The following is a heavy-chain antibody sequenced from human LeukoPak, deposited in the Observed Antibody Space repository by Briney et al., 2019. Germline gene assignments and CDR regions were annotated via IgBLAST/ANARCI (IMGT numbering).Heavy chain of an antibody. Sequence: GGSLRLSCTASGFTSGDYAMSWFRQAPGKGLEWVGFIRSRAYSGTTEYGASVKGRFTISRDDSKSIAYLQMNSLKTEDTAVYYCTSMYYDILTGYPDYWGQGTLVTVSS. D-gene: IGHD3-9*01. J-gene: IGHJ4*02. CDR3: TSMYYDILTGYPDY. V-gene: IGHV3-49*03. CDR2: IRSRAYSGTT. CDR1: GFTSGDYA.